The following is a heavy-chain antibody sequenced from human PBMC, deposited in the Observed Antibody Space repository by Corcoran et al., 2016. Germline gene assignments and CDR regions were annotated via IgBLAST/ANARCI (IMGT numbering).Heavy chain of an antibody. D-gene: IGHD3-22*01. V-gene: IGHV4-39*07. J-gene: IGHJ5*02. CDR1: GGSISGSRYY. CDR2: IYYSGST. CDR3: ARDSGPFYYYGSSGTFYWFDP. Sequence: QLKLQESGPGMVKPSETLSLTCTVSGGSISGSRYYWGWIRPPTGKGLEWIGSIYYSGSTSYNPSLKSRVTISVDTSKNQFSLKLSSVTAADTARFYCARDSGPFYYYGSSGTFYWFDPWGQGTLFTVSS.